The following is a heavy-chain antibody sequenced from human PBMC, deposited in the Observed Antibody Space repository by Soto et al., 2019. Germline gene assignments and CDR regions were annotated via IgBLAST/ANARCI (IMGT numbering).Heavy chain of an antibody. Sequence: QVQLQESGPGLVKPSATLSLTCNVSGGFIDSFYWSWIRQPPGKGLEWIGYVDYLGSTKYNPSLESRLTISVDTSKNQFSLRLNSVTAADTATYYCARAFGSRIWFDPWGQGTLVTVSA. D-gene: IGHD3-16*01. CDR2: VDYLGST. CDR3: ARAFGSRIWFDP. V-gene: IGHV4-59*01. J-gene: IGHJ5*02. CDR1: GGFIDSFY.